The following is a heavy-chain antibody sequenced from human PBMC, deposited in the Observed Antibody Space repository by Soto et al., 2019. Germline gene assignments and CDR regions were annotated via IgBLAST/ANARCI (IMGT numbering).Heavy chain of an antibody. CDR2: INSDGSST. CDR1: GSTFSNDW. J-gene: IGHJ6*02. CDR3: ARDRSYSLDV. Sequence: GGSLRLSCAVSGSTFSNDWMHWVRQAPGKGLVWVSHINSDGSSTNYADFVKGRFTTARDNAKNTVYLQMNSLRAEGTAVYYCARDRSYSLDVWGQGTTVTVSS. V-gene: IGHV3-74*01.